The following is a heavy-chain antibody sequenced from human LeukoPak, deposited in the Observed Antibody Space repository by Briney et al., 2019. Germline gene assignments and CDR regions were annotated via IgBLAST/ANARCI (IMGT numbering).Heavy chain of an antibody. CDR2: LHYGGKN. D-gene: IGHD6-6*01. V-gene: IGHV4-39*07. J-gene: IGHJ4*02. CDR3: ARDKIRIEYSSLSAIHYFDY. Sequence: PSETLSLTCTVSGGSISSSSSYWGWIRQSPGKGLEWIGSLHYGGKNYYNPSLKSRVTISVDRSKNQFSLKLSSVTAADTAVYYCARDKIRIEYSSLSAIHYFDYWGQGTLVTVSS. CDR1: GGSISSSSSY.